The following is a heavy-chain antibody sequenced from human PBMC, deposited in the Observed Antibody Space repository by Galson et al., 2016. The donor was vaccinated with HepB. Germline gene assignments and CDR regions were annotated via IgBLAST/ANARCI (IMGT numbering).Heavy chain of an antibody. V-gene: IGHV5-51*01. CDR1: GFNLADYW. CDR3: SRLVELAVYSTTYNCFDP. CDR2: IYPDDSNT. Sequence: QSGAEVKKPGESLKISCTSSGFNLADYWIAWVRQMPGKGLEWMGIIYPDDSNTRYSPSFQGKVTISADRSINTAYLQWSSLRASDNAIYYCSRLVELAVYSTTYNCFDPWGQGTLVTVSP. D-gene: IGHD2-8*02. J-gene: IGHJ5*02.